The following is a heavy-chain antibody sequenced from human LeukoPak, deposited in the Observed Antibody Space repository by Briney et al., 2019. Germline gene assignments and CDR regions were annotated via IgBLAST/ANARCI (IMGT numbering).Heavy chain of an antibody. CDR1: GFTFSSYE. J-gene: IGHJ4*02. V-gene: IGHV3-48*03. D-gene: IGHD4-17*01. CDR2: ISSSGSTI. CDR3: ARVPAYGDLYYFDY. Sequence: GGSLRLSCAASGFTFSSYEMNWVRQAPGKGLERVSYISSSGSTIYYADSVKGRFTISRDNAKNSLYLQMNSLRAEDTAVYYCARVPAYGDLYYFDYWGQGTLVTVSS.